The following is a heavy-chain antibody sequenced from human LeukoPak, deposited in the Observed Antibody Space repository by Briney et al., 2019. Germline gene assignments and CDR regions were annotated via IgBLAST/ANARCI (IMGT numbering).Heavy chain of an antibody. Sequence: GGSLRLSCAASGFTFSGYAMHWVRQAPGKGLEWVTLISYDGNNQYYADSVKGRFTISRDNSKNTLYLQMNSLRAEDTAVYYCARSRPYDSSGYFSPHHDYWGQGTLVTVSS. D-gene: IGHD3-22*01. CDR3: ARSRPYDSSGYFSPHHDY. CDR1: GFTFSGYA. CDR2: ISYDGNNQ. J-gene: IGHJ4*02. V-gene: IGHV3-30*04.